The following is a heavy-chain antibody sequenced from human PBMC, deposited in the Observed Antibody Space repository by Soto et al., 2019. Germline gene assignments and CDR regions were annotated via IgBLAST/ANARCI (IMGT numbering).Heavy chain of an antibody. D-gene: IGHD3-22*01. CDR3: ARDYYKYYDSSGYYRSPAY. CDR2: INSDGSAT. Sequence: GGSQRLSCAASGFTFSSYWMHWVRQGPGKGLVWVSRINSDGSATHYADSVKGRFTISRDNAKSTLYLQMNSLRAEDTAVYYCARDYYKYYDSSGYYRSPAYWGQGTLVTVSS. V-gene: IGHV3-74*01. CDR1: GFTFSSYW. J-gene: IGHJ4*02.